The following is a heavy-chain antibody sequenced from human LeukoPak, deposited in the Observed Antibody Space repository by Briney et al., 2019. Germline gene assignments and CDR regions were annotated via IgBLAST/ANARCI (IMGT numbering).Heavy chain of an antibody. CDR2: FHPGDSDT. V-gene: IGHV5-51*01. CDR3: ARLHDSSASYFDY. CDR1: GYSFSNYW. D-gene: IGHD3-22*01. Sequence: KCGESLKISCKGSGYSFSNYWIGWVRQMPGKGLEWMGIFHPGDSDTRYSPSFQGQVTISADKSITTASLQWSGLKASDTAMYYCARLHDSSASYFDYWGQGTLVTVSS. J-gene: IGHJ4*02.